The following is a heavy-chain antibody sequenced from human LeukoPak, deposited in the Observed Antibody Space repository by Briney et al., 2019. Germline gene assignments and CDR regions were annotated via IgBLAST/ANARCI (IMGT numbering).Heavy chain of an antibody. Sequence: GRSLRLSCAASGFTFDDYAMHWVRQAPGKGLEWVSGISWNSGSIGYADSVKGRFTISRDNAKNSLYLQMNSLRAEDTALYYCARGSGGDYRDYYHYGMDVWGQGTTVTVSS. CDR2: ISWNSGSI. J-gene: IGHJ6*02. CDR3: ARGSGGDYRDYYHYGMDV. D-gene: IGHD4-17*01. CDR1: GFTFDDYA. V-gene: IGHV3-9*01.